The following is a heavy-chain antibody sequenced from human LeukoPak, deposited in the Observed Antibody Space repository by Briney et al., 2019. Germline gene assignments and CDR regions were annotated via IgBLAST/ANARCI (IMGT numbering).Heavy chain of an antibody. J-gene: IGHJ4*02. CDR2: IYYSGST. Sequence: SETLSLTCTVSGVSISSINSYWGWIRQPPGRGLEWIGSIYYSGSTYYNPSLKSRVTISVDTSKNQFSLKLSSVTAADTAVYYCARPTSHGLPLGELSLYFDSWGQGTLVTVSS. D-gene: IGHD3-16*02. CDR1: GVSISSINSY. CDR3: ARPTSHGLPLGELSLYFDS. V-gene: IGHV4-39*01.